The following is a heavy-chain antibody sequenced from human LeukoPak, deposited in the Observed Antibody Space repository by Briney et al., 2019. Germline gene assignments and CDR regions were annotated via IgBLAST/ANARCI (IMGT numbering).Heavy chain of an antibody. Sequence: SETLSLTCAVYGGSFSGYYWSWIRQPPGKGLEWIGEINHSGSTNYNPSLKSRVTISVDTSKNQFSLKLSSVTAADAAVYYCARGIRRHYYGSGSYYNTGRRIGDYFDYWGQGTLVTVSS. D-gene: IGHD3-10*01. CDR2: INHSGST. CDR3: ARGIRRHYYGSGSYYNTGRRIGDYFDY. J-gene: IGHJ4*02. CDR1: GGSFSGYY. V-gene: IGHV4-34*01.